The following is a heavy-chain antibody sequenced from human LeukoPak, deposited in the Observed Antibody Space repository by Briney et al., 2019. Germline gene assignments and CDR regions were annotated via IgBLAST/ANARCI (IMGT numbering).Heavy chain of an antibody. CDR3: ARGPWKSLYSSGWYFPRYFDY. CDR1: SGFLRRYY. CDR2: TKQNGSH. J-gene: IGHJ4*02. Sequence: ASQTLSLTCAVYSGFLRRYYSSWVRHPPTRGREWVGETKQNGSHNFNPSLKSRVTISVDTSKIQFSLKLGSVTAADTAVYYCARGPWKSLYSSGWYFPRYFDYWGQGTLVTVSS. D-gene: IGHD6-19*01. V-gene: IGHV4-34*01.